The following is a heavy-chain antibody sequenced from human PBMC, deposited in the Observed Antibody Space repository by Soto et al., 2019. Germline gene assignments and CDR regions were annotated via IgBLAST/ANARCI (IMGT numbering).Heavy chain of an antibody. CDR2: ISGSGGST. D-gene: IGHD6-13*01. V-gene: IGHV3-23*01. CDR3: AKDFFIAFDAFDI. Sequence: EVQLLESGGGLVQPGGSLRLSCAASGFTFSSYAMSWVRQAPGKGLEWVSAISGSGGSTYYADSVKGRFTISRDNSKNTLYLQMNSLRAEDTDVYYCAKDFFIAFDAFDIWGQGTMVTVSS. J-gene: IGHJ3*02. CDR1: GFTFSSYA.